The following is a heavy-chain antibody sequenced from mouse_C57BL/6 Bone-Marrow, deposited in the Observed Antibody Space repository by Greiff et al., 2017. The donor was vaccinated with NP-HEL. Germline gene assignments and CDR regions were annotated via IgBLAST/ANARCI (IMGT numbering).Heavy chain of an antibody. CDR2: INPYNGDT. Sequence: EVQLKQSGPELVKPGASVKISCKASGYSFTGYFMNWVMQSHGKSLEWIGRINPYNGDTFYNQKFKGKATLTEDKSSSTAHMELRSLTSEDSAVYYCARSMATLVAVDYWGQGTTLTVSS. CDR3: ARSMATLVAVDY. CDR1: GYSFTGYF. V-gene: IGHV1-20*01. D-gene: IGHD1-1*01. J-gene: IGHJ2*01.